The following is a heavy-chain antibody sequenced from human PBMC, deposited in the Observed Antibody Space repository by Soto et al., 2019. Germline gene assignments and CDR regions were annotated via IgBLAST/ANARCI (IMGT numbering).Heavy chain of an antibody. J-gene: IGHJ6*02. CDR3: ARLNYNDSCEGYYGMDV. V-gene: IGHV5-10-1*01. Sequence: PRESLKIACKVSRYSCTSYWISWVRQMPGKGVEWMGRIDPSDSYTNYSPSCQGHVTISADKSISSAYLQWSSLKDSDTAIYYCARLNYNDSCEGYYGMDVWGQGTTVTVSS. CDR1: RYSCTSYW. CDR2: IDPSDSYT. D-gene: IGHD3-22*01.